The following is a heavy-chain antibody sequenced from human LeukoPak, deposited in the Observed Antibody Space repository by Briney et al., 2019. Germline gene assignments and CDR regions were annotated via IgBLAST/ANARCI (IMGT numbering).Heavy chain of an antibody. Sequence: SVKVSRKASVGTFSSYAISWVRQAPGQGLEWMGRIIPILGIANYAQKFQGRVTITADKSTSTAYMELSSLRSEATAVYYCASSYAGGIWGQGTMVTVSS. D-gene: IGHD2-2*01. CDR3: ASSYAGGI. CDR2: IIPILGIA. J-gene: IGHJ3*02. V-gene: IGHV1-69*04. CDR1: VGTFSSYA.